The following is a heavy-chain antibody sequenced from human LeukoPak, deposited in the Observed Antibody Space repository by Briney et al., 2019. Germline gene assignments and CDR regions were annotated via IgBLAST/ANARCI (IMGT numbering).Heavy chain of an antibody. V-gene: IGHV3-53*01. CDR2: IYSGGST. CDR1: GFTFRSYS. D-gene: IGHD5-12*01. J-gene: IGHJ6*03. CDR3: ARDLTATTYYMDV. Sequence: GGSLRLSCAASGFTFRSYSMNWVRQAPGKGLEWVSVIYSGGSTYYADSVKGRFTISRDNSKNTLYLQMNSLRAEDTAVYYCARDLTATTYYMDVWGKGTTVTVSS.